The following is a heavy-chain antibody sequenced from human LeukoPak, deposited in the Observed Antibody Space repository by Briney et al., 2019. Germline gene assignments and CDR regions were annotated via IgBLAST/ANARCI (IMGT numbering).Heavy chain of an antibody. J-gene: IGHJ4*02. CDR3: ASGGTMVRGVIFY. Sequence: QPGGSLRLSCAASGFTFSSYWMHWVRQAPGKGLVCVSRINSDGSSTSYADSVKGRFTISRDNAKNTLYLQMNSLRAEDTAVYYCASGGTMVRGVIFYWGQGTLVTVSS. D-gene: IGHD3-10*01. CDR2: INSDGSST. CDR1: GFTFSSYW. V-gene: IGHV3-74*01.